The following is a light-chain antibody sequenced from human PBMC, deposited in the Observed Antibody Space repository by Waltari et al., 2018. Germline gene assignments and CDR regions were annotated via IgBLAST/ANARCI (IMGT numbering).Light chain of an antibody. CDR2: AAT. CDR3: QQSYDFPYI. V-gene: IGKV1-39*01. CDR1: RSINVF. J-gene: IGKJ2*01. Sequence: DIQMTQSPSSLSASIGDSVTITCRASRSINVFLHWYQQKPGKAPNLLIHAATRLQSGAPSRVSGTGSGTDFTLTISNLQPEDFATYYCQQSYDFPYIFGQGTNLEIK.